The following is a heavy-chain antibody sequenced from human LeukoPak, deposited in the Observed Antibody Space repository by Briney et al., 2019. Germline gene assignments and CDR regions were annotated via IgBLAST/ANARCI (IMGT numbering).Heavy chain of an antibody. CDR3: ARDYQGGYGDKTVDY. Sequence: SETLSLTCTVSGGSISSNTYYWGWIRQPPGKELEWIGSIYYSGSTYYNPSLKSRVTISVDTSKNQFSLKLSSVTAADTAVYYCARDYQGGYGDKTVDYWGQGTLVTVSS. CDR2: IYYSGST. D-gene: IGHD5-18*01. V-gene: IGHV4-39*07. CDR1: GGSISSNTYY. J-gene: IGHJ4*02.